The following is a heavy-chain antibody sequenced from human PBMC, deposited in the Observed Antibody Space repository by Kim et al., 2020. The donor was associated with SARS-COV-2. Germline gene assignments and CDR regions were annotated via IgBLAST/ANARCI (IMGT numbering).Heavy chain of an antibody. J-gene: IGHJ4*02. D-gene: IGHD3-10*01. V-gene: IGHV4-59*01. CDR2: IYYSGST. CDR1: GGSISSYY. Sequence: SETLSLTCTVSGGSISSYYWSWIRQPPGKGLEWIGYIYYSGSTNYNPSLKSRVTISVDTSKNQFSLKLSSVTAADTAVYYCARVQNKHYGSGSYTFDYWGQGTLVPVSS. CDR3: ARVQNKHYGSGSYTFDY.